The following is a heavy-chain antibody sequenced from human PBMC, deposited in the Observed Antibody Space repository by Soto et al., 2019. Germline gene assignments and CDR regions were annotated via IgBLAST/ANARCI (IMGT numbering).Heavy chain of an antibody. CDR2: ISSTGSTP. CDR1: GFPFSDSY. CDR3: ARGQQLVANWLDP. Sequence: GGSLRLSCAASGFPFSDSYMAWIRQAPGKGLEEIATISSTGSTPYYADSVKGRFTISRDNAQNSLYLEMNNLRAEDTAVYYCARGQQLVANWLDPWGQGILVTVSS. V-gene: IGHV3-11*01. D-gene: IGHD6-6*01. J-gene: IGHJ5*02.